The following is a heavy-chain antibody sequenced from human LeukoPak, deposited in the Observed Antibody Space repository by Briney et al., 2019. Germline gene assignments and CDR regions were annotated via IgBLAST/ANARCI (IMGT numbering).Heavy chain of an antibody. D-gene: IGHD2-2*01. J-gene: IGHJ4*02. Sequence: GGSLSLSCAASGFTFSSYSMNWVRQAPGKGLEWVSSISSSSSYIYYADSVKGRFTISRDNAKNSLYLQMNSLRAEDTAVYYCAREGVVVPAAPLDYWGQGTLVTVSS. CDR3: AREGVVVPAAPLDY. CDR1: GFTFSSYS. V-gene: IGHV3-21*01. CDR2: ISSSSSYI.